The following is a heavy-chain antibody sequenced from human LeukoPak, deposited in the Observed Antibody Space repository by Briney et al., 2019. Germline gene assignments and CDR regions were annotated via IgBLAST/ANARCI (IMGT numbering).Heavy chain of an antibody. CDR1: GFIFSSHD. D-gene: IGHD3-16*02. V-gene: IGHV3-13*01. J-gene: IGHJ6*02. Sequence: GGSLRLSCAASGFIFSSHDMHWVRQATGKGLEWVSTIGTSADTYYPGSVKGRFTISRDNAKNSLYLQMNSLRVGDTAVYYCVRGAGPLSAYYGMDVWGQGTTVTVSS. CDR2: IGTSADT. CDR3: VRGAGPLSAYYGMDV.